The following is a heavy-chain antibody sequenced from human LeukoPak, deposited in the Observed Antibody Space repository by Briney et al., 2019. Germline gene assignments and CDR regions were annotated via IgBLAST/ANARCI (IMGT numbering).Heavy chain of an antibody. CDR1: GYTLSDYY. V-gene: IGHV1-46*01. CDR2: INPSGGST. D-gene: IGHD1-26*01. CDR3: ARDPLGAPGYYFDY. Sequence: GASVKVSCKAFGYTLSDYYIQWLRQAPGQGLEWMGIINPSGGSTSYAQKFQGRVTMTRDMSTSTVYMELSSLRSEDTAVYYCARDPLGAPGYYFDYWGQGTLVTVSS. J-gene: IGHJ4*02.